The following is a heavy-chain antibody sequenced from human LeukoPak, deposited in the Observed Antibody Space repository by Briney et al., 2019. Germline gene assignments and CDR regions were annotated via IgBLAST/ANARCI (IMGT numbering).Heavy chain of an antibody. CDR2: ISSSGSTI. CDR3: AELGITRIGGV. J-gene: IGHJ6*04. Sequence: GGSLRLACVASGFTFSSYEINWVRHAPGRLLGWVSYISSSGSTIYYADSVKGRFTIFRDNDKNSLYLQMHSLRAEDTAVYYCAELGITRIGGVWGKGTTVTISS. D-gene: IGHD3-10*02. V-gene: IGHV3-48*03. CDR1: GFTFSSYE.